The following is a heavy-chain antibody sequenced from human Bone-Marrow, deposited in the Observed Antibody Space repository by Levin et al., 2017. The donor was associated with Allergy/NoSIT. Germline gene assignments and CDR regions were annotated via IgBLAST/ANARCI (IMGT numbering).Heavy chain of an antibody. Sequence: SETLSLTCTVSGGSISSGGYYWSWIRQHPGKGLEWIGYIYYSGSTYYNPSLKSRVTISVDTSKNQFSLKLSSVTAADTAVYCCARYWDCSGGSCYWGNWFDPWGQGTLVTVSS. CDR1: GGSISSGGYY. CDR2: IYYSGST. D-gene: IGHD2-15*01. V-gene: IGHV4-31*03. J-gene: IGHJ5*02. CDR3: ARYWDCSGGSCYWGNWFDP.